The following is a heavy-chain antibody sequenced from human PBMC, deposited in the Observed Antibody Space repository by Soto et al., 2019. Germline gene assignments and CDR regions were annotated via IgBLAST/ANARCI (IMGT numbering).Heavy chain of an antibody. Sequence: QVQLVQSGAEVKKPGSSVKVSCKASGGTFSSYTISWVRQAPGQGLEWMGRIIPILGIANYAQKFQGRVTITADKSTSTAYMELSSLRSEDTAVYYCASATTSIAARQGFDYWGQGTLVTVSS. CDR3: ASATTSIAARQGFDY. CDR1: GGTFSSYT. CDR2: IIPILGIA. D-gene: IGHD6-6*01. V-gene: IGHV1-69*02. J-gene: IGHJ4*02.